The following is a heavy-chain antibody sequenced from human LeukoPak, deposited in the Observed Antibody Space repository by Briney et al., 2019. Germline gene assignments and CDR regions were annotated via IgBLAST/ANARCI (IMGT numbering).Heavy chain of an antibody. J-gene: IGHJ4*02. CDR3: ARSTTTVTYGGEYFDY. CDR2: IYYSGST. D-gene: IGHD4-17*01. V-gene: IGHV4-39*07. CDR1: GGSISSSSYY. Sequence: PSETLSLTCTVSGGSISSSSYYWGWIRQPPGKGLEWIGSIYYSGSTYYNPSLKSRVTISVDTSKNQFSLKLSSVTAADTAVYYCARSTTTVTYGGEYFDYWGQGTLVTVSS.